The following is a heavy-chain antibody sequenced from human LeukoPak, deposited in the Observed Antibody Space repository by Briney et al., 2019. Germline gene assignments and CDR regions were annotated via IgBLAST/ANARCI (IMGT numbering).Heavy chain of an antibody. V-gene: IGHV3-7*01. D-gene: IGHD5-18*01. CDR2: IKQDGSEA. CDR3: ARDEGGGYSYGNFDY. J-gene: IGHJ4*02. Sequence: GGSLRLSCAASGFTFSSYWMTWVRQAPGKGLEWVANIKQDGSEAYYVDSVKGRFTVSRDNAKNSLYLQLNSLRAEDTAVYYCARDEGGGYSYGNFDYWGQGTLVTVSS. CDR1: GFTFSSYW.